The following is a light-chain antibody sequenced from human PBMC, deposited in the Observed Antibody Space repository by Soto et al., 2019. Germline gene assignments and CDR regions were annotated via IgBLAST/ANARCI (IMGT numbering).Light chain of an antibody. CDR3: QQRSNWPPIT. Sequence: EIVLTQSPVTLSLSPGERATLSCRASQSVSSRYLAWYQQKPGQAPRLLLYGASSRATGIPDRFSGSGSGTDFTLTIDNLEPEDFAIYYCQQRSNWPPITFGQGTRLEIK. V-gene: IGKV3D-20*02. CDR1: QSVSSRY. CDR2: GAS. J-gene: IGKJ5*01.